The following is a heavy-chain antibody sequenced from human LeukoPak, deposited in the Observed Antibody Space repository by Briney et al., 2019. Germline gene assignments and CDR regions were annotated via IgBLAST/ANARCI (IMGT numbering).Heavy chain of an antibody. V-gene: IGHV3-23*01. CDR3: AKELRSHTGWPFDY. J-gene: IGHJ4*02. D-gene: IGHD5-12*01. Sequence: GGSLRLSCAASGFTFSTYAMTWVRQAPGKGLEWVSTIDSVRNTHYADSVKGRFTISRDNSKNTVHLQMNSLRAEDTAVYYCAKELRSHTGWPFDYWGQGTLVTVSS. CDR1: GFTFSTYA. CDR2: IDSVRNT.